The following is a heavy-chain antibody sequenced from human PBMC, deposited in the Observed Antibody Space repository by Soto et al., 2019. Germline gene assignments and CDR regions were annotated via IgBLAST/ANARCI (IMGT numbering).Heavy chain of an antibody. Sequence: VQLVESGGGLVKPGGSLRLSCAASGFTFSSYSMNWVRQAPGKGLEWVSSISSSSSYIYYADSVKGRFTISRDNAKNSPYLQMNSLRAEDTAVYYCARASPLGHNYYYYGMDVWGQGTTVTVSS. CDR2: ISSSSSYI. J-gene: IGHJ6*02. V-gene: IGHV3-21*01. CDR1: GFTFSSYS. CDR3: ARASPLGHNYYYYGMDV.